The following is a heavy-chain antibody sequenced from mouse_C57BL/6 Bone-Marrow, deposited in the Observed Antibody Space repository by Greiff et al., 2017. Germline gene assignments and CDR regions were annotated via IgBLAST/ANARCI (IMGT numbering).Heavy chain of an antibody. Sequence: QVQLQQPGAELVKPGASVKTSCKASGYTFTSYWITWVKQRPGQGLEWIGDIYPGSGSTNYNEKFKSKATLTVDTSSSTAYMQLSSLTSEDSAVYYCARNYGSSLWFAYWGQGTLVTVSA. CDR1: GYTFTSYW. V-gene: IGHV1-55*01. D-gene: IGHD1-1*01. CDR3: ARNYGSSLWFAY. J-gene: IGHJ3*01. CDR2: IYPGSGST.